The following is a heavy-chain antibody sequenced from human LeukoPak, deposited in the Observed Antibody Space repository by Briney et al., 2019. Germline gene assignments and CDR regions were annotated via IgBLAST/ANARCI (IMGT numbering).Heavy chain of an antibody. Sequence: GSLRLSCAASGFTFSGYWMSWVRQAPGKGLEWVSAITGSGGITYYADSVKGRFTVSRDNSKNTLYLQMNSLRAEDTAVYYCAKWGDYDVLTGYYDPDYWGQGTLVTVSS. CDR3: AKWGDYDVLTGYYDPDY. V-gene: IGHV3-23*01. CDR2: ITGSGGIT. CDR1: GFTFSGYW. D-gene: IGHD3-9*01. J-gene: IGHJ4*02.